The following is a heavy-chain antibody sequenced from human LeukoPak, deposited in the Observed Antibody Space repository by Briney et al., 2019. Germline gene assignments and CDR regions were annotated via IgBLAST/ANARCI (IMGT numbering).Heavy chain of an antibody. Sequence: GTSLRLSCAASGFSFSSYNFHWVRQAPGKGLEWVAALSGNGGRIYYADSVKGRFTISRDNSKNTLYLQMSRLRAEDTAVYYCAKSLGIVVVTANFDSWGQGTLVSVSS. J-gene: IGHJ4*02. CDR3: AKSLGIVVVTANFDS. CDR2: LSGNGGRI. CDR1: GFSFSSYN. D-gene: IGHD2-21*02. V-gene: IGHV3-23*01.